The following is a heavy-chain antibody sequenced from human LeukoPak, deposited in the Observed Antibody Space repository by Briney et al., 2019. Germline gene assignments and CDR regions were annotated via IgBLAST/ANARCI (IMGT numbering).Heavy chain of an antibody. CDR2: IWSDGSNK. V-gene: IGHV3-30*02. Sequence: GGSLRLSCAASGFTFSTYGMHWVRQAPGKGLEWVAFIWSDGSNKYYADSVKGRYTISRDNSKNTLYLQMNSLRPEDTAVYYCAKSLGATRGYFEHWGQGTLVTVST. CDR3: AKSLGATRGYFEH. D-gene: IGHD1-26*01. J-gene: IGHJ4*02. CDR1: GFTFSTYG.